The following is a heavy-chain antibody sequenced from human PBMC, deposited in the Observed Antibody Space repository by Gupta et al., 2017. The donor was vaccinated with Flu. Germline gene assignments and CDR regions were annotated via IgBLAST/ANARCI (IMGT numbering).Heavy chain of an antibody. CDR2: ISSSSSYI. Sequence: YSMNWVRQAPGKGLEWVSSISSSSSYIYYADSVKGRFTSSRDNAKNSLYLKMNSPRAEDTAVYYGARDRRVAEAGRGGRGYWGQGTRVTVSS. CDR3: ARDRRVAEAGRGGRGY. V-gene: IGHV3-21*01. D-gene: IGHD6-13*01. J-gene: IGHJ4*02. CDR1: YS.